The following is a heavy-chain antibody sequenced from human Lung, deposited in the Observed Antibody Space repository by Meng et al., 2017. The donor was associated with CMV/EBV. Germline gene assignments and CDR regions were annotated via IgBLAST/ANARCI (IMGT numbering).Heavy chain of an antibody. CDR3: VRGGSFYYYDTSAYYLFDY. J-gene: IGHJ4*02. CDR1: GFTFSSYW. Sequence: GGSLRLXXAASGFTFSSYWMHWVRQGPGKGLVWVSRMNSDGSNINYADSVRGRFTISRDNAKNALYLQMNSLRAEDTAVYYCVRGGSFYYYDTSAYYLFDYWGQGTLVTVSS. D-gene: IGHD3-22*01. V-gene: IGHV3-74*01. CDR2: MNSDGSNI.